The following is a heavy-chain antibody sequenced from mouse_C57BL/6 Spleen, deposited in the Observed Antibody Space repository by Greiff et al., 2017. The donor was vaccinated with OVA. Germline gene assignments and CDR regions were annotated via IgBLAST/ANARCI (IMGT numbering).Heavy chain of an antibody. Sequence: VQLQQPGAELVMPGASVKLSCKASGYTFTSSWMHWVKQRPGQGLEWIGEIDPSDSYTNYNQKFKGKSTLTVDKSSSTAYMQLSSLTSEDSAVYYCARSYDGGFAYWGQGTLVTVSA. J-gene: IGHJ3*01. V-gene: IGHV1-69*01. CDR1: GYTFTSSW. CDR3: ARSYDGGFAY. CDR2: IDPSDSYT. D-gene: IGHD2-12*01.